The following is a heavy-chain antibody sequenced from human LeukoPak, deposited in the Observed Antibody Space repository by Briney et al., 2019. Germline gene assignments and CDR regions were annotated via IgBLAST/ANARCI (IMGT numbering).Heavy chain of an antibody. Sequence: ASVEVSCKVSGYTLTELSMHWVRQAPGKGLEWMGGFDPEDGETIYAQKFQGRVTMTEDTSTDTAYMELSSLRSEDTAVYYCATPLAPGATSLIDYWGQGTLVTVSS. CDR2: FDPEDGET. D-gene: IGHD1-26*01. CDR3: ATPLAPGATSLIDY. V-gene: IGHV1-24*01. J-gene: IGHJ4*02. CDR1: GYTLTELS.